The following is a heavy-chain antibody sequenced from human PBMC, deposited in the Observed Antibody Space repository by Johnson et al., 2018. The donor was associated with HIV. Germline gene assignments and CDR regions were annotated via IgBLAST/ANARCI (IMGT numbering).Heavy chain of an antibody. V-gene: IGHV3-66*01. Sequence: VQLVESGGGVVQPGRSLRLSCAASGFTFGSYAMHWVRQAPGKGLEWVSVIYSGDTTYYADSVKGRFTISKDNSRNTLYLQMNSLRAEDTAVYFCARGPIADDAFDIWGQGTMVTVSS. J-gene: IGHJ3*02. D-gene: IGHD3-16*02. CDR3: ARGPIADDAFDI. CDR2: IYSGDTT. CDR1: GFTFGSYA.